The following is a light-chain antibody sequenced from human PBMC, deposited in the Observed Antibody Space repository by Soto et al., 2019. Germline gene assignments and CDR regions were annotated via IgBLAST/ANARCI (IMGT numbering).Light chain of an antibody. CDR2: DVS. J-gene: IGLJ1*01. V-gene: IGLV2-14*01. CDR1: SSDVGGYNY. CDR3: SSNTSSSTPSYV. Sequence: QSALTQPASVSGSPGQSITISCTGTSSDVGGYNYVSWYQQHPGKAPKLMIYDVSNRPSGVSNRFSGSKSGNTASLTISGLQAEDVFYYYWSSNTSSSTPSYVFVTGSNVTV.